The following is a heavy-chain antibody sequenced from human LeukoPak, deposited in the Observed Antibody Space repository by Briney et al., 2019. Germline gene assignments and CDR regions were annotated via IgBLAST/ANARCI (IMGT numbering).Heavy chain of an antibody. CDR1: GGSISSGGYY. V-gene: IGHV4-31*03. Sequence: ASQTLSLTCTVSGGSISSGGYYWSWIRQHPGKGLEWIGYIYYSGSTYYNPSLKSRVTISVDTSKNQFSLKLSSVAAADTAVYYCARQTYYYDSSGPHWFDPWGQGTLVTVSS. CDR2: IYYSGST. D-gene: IGHD3-22*01. CDR3: ARQTYYYDSSGPHWFDP. J-gene: IGHJ5*02.